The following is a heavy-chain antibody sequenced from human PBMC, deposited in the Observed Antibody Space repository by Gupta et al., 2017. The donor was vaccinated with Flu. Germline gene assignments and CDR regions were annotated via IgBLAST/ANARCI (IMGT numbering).Heavy chain of an antibody. J-gene: IGHJ6*02. CDR2: ITNSGDT. CDR3: VRRDNVVVVAGLDV. V-gene: IGHV3-66*01. D-gene: IGHD2-15*01. CDR1: GFTFSDYD. Sequence: EAQLLESGGGLVQPGGSLRLSCAASGFTFSDYDMIWVRQAPGKGLEWVSIITNSGDTYYADSVMGRFTISRDNSKNTLYLQMSSLRAEDTALYFCVRRDNVVVVAGLDVWGQGTTVTVSS.